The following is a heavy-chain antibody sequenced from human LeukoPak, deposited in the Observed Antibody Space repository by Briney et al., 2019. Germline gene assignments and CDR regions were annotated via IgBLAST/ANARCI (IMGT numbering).Heavy chain of an antibody. CDR3: ARDEPSYSSGYYKGWFDP. CDR1: GYTFTSFY. Sequence: ASVKVSCKASGYTFTSFYIHWVRQTPGQGLEWMGIINPSGGSTSYAQRFQGRVTMTKDTSTTTVYMELSSLRSEDTAVYYCARDEPSYSSGYYKGWFDPWGQGTLVTVSS. J-gene: IGHJ5*02. D-gene: IGHD6-19*01. CDR2: INPSGGST. V-gene: IGHV1-46*01.